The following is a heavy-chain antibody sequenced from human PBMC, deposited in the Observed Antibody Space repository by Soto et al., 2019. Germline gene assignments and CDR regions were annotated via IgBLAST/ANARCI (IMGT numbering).Heavy chain of an antibody. J-gene: IGHJ4*02. V-gene: IGHV1-69*13. CDR1: GGTFSSYA. Sequence: SVKVSCKASGGTFSSYAISWVRQAPGQGLEWMGGIIPIFGTANYAQKFQGRVTITADESTSTAYMELSSLRSEDTAVYYCAMYYYDSSGYGYRGQGTLVTVPS. CDR3: AMYYYDSSGYGY. CDR2: IIPIFGTA. D-gene: IGHD3-22*01.